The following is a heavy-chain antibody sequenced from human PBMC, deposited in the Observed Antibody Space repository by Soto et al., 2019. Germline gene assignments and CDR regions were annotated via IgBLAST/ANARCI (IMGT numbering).Heavy chain of an antibody. CDR2: IYYSGRN. D-gene: IGHD3-22*01. CDR1: GGSISSGGYY. J-gene: IGHJ1*01. V-gene: IGHV4-31*03. Sequence: QVQLQESGPGLVKPSQTLSLTCTVSGGSISSGGYYWSWIRQHPGKGLEWIGYIYYSGRNYYNPSLKSRVTISVDTSKNQFSLKLSSVTAADTAVYYCGIYDSSGSRGFQHWGQGTLVTVSS. CDR3: GIYDSSGSRGFQH.